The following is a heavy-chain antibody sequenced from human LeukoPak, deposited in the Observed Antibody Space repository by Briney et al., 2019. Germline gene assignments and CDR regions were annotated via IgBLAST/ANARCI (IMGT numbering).Heavy chain of an antibody. CDR1: GGSISSYY. CDR2: IYIFSGST. CDR3: ARGSRKAAGAILDY. J-gene: IGHJ4*02. D-gene: IGHD6-13*01. Sequence: SETLSLTCTVSGGSISSYYWSWIRQPAGKVLDWIGRIYIFSGSTNYNPSLKSRVTISVDTSKNQFSLKLSSVTAADTAVYYCARGSRKAAGAILDYWGQGTLVAVSS. V-gene: IGHV4-4*07.